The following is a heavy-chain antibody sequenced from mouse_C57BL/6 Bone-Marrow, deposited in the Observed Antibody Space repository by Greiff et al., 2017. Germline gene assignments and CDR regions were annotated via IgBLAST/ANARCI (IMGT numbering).Heavy chain of an antibody. V-gene: IGHV1-26*01. CDR3: SRASYFYDY. CDR1: GYTFTDYY. J-gene: IGHJ2*03. Sequence: VQLQQSGPELVKPGASVKISCKASGYTFTDYYMNWVKQSHGKSLEWIGDINPYNGGTSYNQKFKGKATLTVDKSSSTAYMERRSLTSEDSAVYFCSRASYFYDYWRQGTSPTVS. CDR2: INPYNGGT.